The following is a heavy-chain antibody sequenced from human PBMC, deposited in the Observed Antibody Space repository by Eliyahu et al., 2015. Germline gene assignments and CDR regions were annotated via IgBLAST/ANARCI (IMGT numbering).Heavy chain of an antibody. CDR3: ARDKTGLVDY. CDR1: XGSISXGGYY. V-gene: IGHV4-31*03. CDR2: IYYSGST. Sequence: QVQLQESGPGLVKPSQTLXLTXTVSXGSISXGGYYWSWIRQXPGKGLEWIGYIYYSGSTYYXPSLKSRVTISVDTSKNQFSLKLSSVTAADTAVYYCARDKTGLVDYWGQGTLVTVSS. J-gene: IGHJ4*02. D-gene: IGHD3-9*01.